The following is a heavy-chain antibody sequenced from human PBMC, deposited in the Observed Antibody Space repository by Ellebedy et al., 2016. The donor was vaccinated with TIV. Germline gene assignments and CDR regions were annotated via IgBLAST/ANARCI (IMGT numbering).Heavy chain of an antibody. CDR3: AKDRTPGDGYWVFDF. CDR2: ISNTGSRT. Sequence: GESLKISCAASGFTFSSYAMSWVRQAPGKGLEWVSTISNTGSRTYYADSVEGRFTISRDNSKSTLDLQMSSLRAEDTAVYYCAKDRTPGDGYWVFDFWGQGTLVTVST. J-gene: IGHJ4*02. V-gene: IGHV3-23*01. CDR1: GFTFSSYA. D-gene: IGHD5-18*01.